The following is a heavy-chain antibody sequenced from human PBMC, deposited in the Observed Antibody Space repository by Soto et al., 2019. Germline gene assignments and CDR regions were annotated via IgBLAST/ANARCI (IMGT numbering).Heavy chain of an antibody. D-gene: IGHD6-19*01. CDR3: ARDDHIGGGSGD. V-gene: IGHV6-1*01. Sequence: SQTLSLTCPVSGDRVCSNSAAWHWIRQSPSRGLEWLGRTYYRSEWYNDYALSVKSRISVNPDTSKNQFSLQLNSVTPEDTAVYHRARDDHIGGGSGDWCQGTPVTV. CDR1: GDRVCSNSAA. J-gene: IGHJ4*02. CDR2: TYYRSEWYN.